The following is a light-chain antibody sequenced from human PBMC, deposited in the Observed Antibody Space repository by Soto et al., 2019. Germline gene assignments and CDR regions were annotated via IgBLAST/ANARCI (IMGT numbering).Light chain of an antibody. CDR3: AAWDDILNGYV. CDR1: SSNIGANT. Sequence: QTVVTQPPSASGTPGQRVDFSCSGSSSNIGANTVNWYQQLPGAAPKLLIYSHSQRPSGVPDRFSGSKSVTSASLAISGLQSDDAADYYCAAWDDILNGYVLGSGTKLTVL. CDR2: SHS. J-gene: IGLJ1*01. V-gene: IGLV1-44*01.